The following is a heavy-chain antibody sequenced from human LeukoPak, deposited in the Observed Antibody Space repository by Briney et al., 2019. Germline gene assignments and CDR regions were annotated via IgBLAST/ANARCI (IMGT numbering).Heavy chain of an antibody. Sequence: GASLTLACSASGFTFTNYVMSWVRQAPVKGLEWVSGLSGSGDGQFYADSVEGRFTISRDIFNNIWYLQMNSLRAEDTAVYYCAKGCQCPSGLSSWFDPRGQGTLVAVSS. V-gene: IGHV3-23*01. J-gene: IGHJ5*02. CDR2: LSGSGDGQ. D-gene: IGHD1-14*01. CDR1: GFTFTNYV. CDR3: AKGCQCPSGLSSWFDP.